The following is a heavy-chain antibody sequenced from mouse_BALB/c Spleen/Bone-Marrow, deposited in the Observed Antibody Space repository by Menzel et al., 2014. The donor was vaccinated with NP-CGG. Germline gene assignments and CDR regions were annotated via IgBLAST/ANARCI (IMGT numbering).Heavy chain of an antibody. V-gene: IGHV1-69*01. CDR1: GYAFTDRW. CDR3: ARGGDDFSLDY. CDR2: IDTSDSYT. Sequence: QQSGTELVMPGASVEMSCKASGYAFTDRWIHWVKQRPGQGLEWIGAIDTSDSYTNYNQKFKGKATLTVDESSSTAYIHLSSLTSEDSAVYYCARGGDDFSLDYWGQRTSVTVSS. J-gene: IGHJ4*01. D-gene: IGHD2-4*01.